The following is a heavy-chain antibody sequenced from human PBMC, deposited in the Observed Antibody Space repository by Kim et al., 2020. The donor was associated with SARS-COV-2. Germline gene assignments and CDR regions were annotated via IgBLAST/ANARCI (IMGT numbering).Heavy chain of an antibody. CDR3: AQAGGGSLKVYGADV. D-gene: IGHD3-10*01. CDR1: GFTFKNHA. CDR2: ISNTGTNT. Sequence: GGSLRLSCAASGFTFKNHAMSWVRQAPGKGLEWVSSISNTGTNTYHADSVKGRFTISRDNSKNTVYLQMNGLRADDTALYYCAQAGGGSLKVYGADVWGQGTTVTVSS. J-gene: IGHJ6*02. V-gene: IGHV3-23*01.